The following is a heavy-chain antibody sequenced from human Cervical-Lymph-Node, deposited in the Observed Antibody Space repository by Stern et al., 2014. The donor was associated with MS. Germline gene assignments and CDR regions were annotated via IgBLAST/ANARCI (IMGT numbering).Heavy chain of an antibody. CDR1: GFTFSSYS. CDR3: ARPLLDTAMVLDY. V-gene: IGHV3-21*01. D-gene: IGHD5-18*01. CDR2: ISSSSNYI. Sequence: EVQLEESGGGLVKPGGSLRLSCAASGFTFSSYSMNWVRQAPGKGLEWVSSISSSSNYIYYADSVKGRFTISRDNAKNSLYLQMNSLRAEDTAVYYCARPLLDTAMVLDYWGQGTLVTVSS. J-gene: IGHJ4*02.